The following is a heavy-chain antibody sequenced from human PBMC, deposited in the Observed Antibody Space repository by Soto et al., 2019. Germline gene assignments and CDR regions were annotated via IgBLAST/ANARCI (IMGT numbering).Heavy chain of an antibody. V-gene: IGHV1-69*13. D-gene: IGHD5-12*01. CDR1: GGTFSNSA. Sequence: SVKVSCKASGGTFSNSAISWVRQAPGQGLEWMGGIMPIFRTPDYAQKFQARVTITADESTSTAYYCARDKDRLQLGGNYYYILDVWGQGTTVTVSS. CDR2: IMPIFRTP. CDR3: YILDV. J-gene: IGHJ6*02.